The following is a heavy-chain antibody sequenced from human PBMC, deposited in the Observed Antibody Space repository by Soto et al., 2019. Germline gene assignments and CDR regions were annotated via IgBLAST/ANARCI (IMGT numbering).Heavy chain of an antibody. Sequence: SETLALTCTVSGGSISSYYWSWIRQPPGKGLEWIGYIYYSGSTNYNPSLKSRVTISVDTSKNQFSLTLSSVTAADTAVYYCARTPEYSSSFFYYYMDVWGKGTTVTVSS. CDR2: IYYSGST. CDR3: ARTPEYSSSFFYYYMDV. D-gene: IGHD6-6*01. CDR1: GGSISSYY. V-gene: IGHV4-59*08. J-gene: IGHJ6*03.